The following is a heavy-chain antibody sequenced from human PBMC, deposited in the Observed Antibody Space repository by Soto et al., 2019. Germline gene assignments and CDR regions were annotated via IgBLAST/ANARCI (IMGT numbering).Heavy chain of an antibody. Sequence: SETLSLTCTVSGGSISSYYWGWIRQPPGKGLEWIGSIYYSGSTYYNPSLKSRVTISVDTSKNQFSLKLSSVTAADTAVYYCARRAYCSSTSCWLNWGQGTLVTVSS. CDR1: GGSISSYY. D-gene: IGHD2-2*01. V-gene: IGHV4-39*01. J-gene: IGHJ4*02. CDR3: ARRAYCSSTSCWLN. CDR2: IYYSGST.